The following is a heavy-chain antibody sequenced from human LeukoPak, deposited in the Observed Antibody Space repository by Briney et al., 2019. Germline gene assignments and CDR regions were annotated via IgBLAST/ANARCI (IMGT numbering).Heavy chain of an antibody. CDR1: GGTFNNYA. CDR3: ARDSVLGCGGDCYTHFDY. J-gene: IGHJ4*02. D-gene: IGHD2-21*02. Sequence: SVKVSCKASGGTFNNYAFSWVRQAPGQRLEWMGRIIPILGIANYAQKFQGRVTITADKSTSTAYMELSSLGSEDTAVYYCARDSVLGCGGDCYTHFDYWGQGTLVTVSS. CDR2: IIPILGIA. V-gene: IGHV1-69*04.